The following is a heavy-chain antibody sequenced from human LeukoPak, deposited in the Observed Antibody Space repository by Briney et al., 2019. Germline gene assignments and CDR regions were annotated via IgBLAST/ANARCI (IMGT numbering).Heavy chain of an antibody. V-gene: IGHV4-39*07. D-gene: IGHD6-6*01. J-gene: IGHJ4*02. Sequence: SETLSLTCTVSGGSLSSTDYYWGWIRQPPGKGLEWIGSLYYSGSTYYNPSLKSRVTISVDTSKNQFSLKLSSVTAADTAVYYCARGFGRLSSSSFDYWGQGTLVTVSS. CDR2: LYYSGST. CDR3: ARGFGRLSSSSFDY. CDR1: GGSLSSTDYY.